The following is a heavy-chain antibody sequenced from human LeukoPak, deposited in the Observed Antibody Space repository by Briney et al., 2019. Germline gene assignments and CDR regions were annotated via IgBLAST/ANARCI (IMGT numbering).Heavy chain of an antibody. CDR2: IYYTGST. D-gene: IGHD1-26*01. CDR1: GGSIGTYY. J-gene: IGHJ4*02. CDR3: ARDNSGSYIDY. Sequence: PSETLSLTCTVSGGSIGTYYWTWIRQPPGKGLEWIGYIYYTGSTNYNPSLKSRVTISVDTSKNQFSLKLSSVTAGDTAVYYCARDNSGSYIDYWGQGTLVTVSS. V-gene: IGHV4-59*01.